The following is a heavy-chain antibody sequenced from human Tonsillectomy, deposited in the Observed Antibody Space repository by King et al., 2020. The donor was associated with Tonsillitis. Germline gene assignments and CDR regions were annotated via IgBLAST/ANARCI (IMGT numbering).Heavy chain of an antibody. V-gene: IGHV3-20*03. CDR3: VRGYTSADD. Sequence: SVKGRFTISRDNAKNSLYLQMNSLRAEDTALYYCVRGYTSADDWGQGTLVT. D-gene: IGHD2-2*02. J-gene: IGHJ4*02.